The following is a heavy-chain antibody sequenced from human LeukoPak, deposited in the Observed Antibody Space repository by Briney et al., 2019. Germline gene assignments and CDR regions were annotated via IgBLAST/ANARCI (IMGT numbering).Heavy chain of an antibody. CDR1: GFIVSSYD. J-gene: IGHJ6*02. Sequence: SGGSLRLSCAGSGFIVSSYDMNWVRQAPGKGLEWVSYISGSGTTIYYADSVKGRFTISRDNAENSLHLQMNSLRAEDTAVYYCARFGNGMDVWGQGTTVAV. D-gene: IGHD3-10*01. CDR2: ISGSGTTI. CDR3: ARFGNGMDV. V-gene: IGHV3-48*03.